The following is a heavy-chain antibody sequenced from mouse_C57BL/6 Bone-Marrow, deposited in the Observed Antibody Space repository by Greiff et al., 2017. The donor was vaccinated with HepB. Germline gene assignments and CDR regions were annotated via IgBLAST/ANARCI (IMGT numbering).Heavy chain of an antibody. J-gene: IGHJ4*01. CDR1: GYTFTDYE. CDR2: IDPETGGT. D-gene: IGHD4-1*02. CDR3: TRQLHYYAMDY. V-gene: IGHV1-15*01. Sequence: QVQLKESGAELVRPGASVTLSCKASGYTFTDYEMHWVKQTPVHGLEWIGAIDPETGGTAYNQKFKGKAILTADKSSSTAYMELRSLTSEDSAVYYCTRQLHYYAMDYWGQGTSVTVSS.